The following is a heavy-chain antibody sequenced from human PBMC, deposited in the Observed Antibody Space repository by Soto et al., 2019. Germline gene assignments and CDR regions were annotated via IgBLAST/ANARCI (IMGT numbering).Heavy chain of an antibody. CDR2: IIPMFGTA. D-gene: IGHD5-18*01. J-gene: IGHJ4*02. CDR1: GGTFSTYA. Sequence: QVQLVQSGAEVKKPESSVKVSCKAPGGTFSTYAISWVRQAPGQGLEWMGGIIPMFGTANYAQRFQERVTITADESTNTVYMELSSMSSEAAAAYFCDSGIQLWLRRISNCYSGWGQGTLVTVSS. CDR3: DSGIQLWLRRISNCYSG. V-gene: IGHV1-69*12.